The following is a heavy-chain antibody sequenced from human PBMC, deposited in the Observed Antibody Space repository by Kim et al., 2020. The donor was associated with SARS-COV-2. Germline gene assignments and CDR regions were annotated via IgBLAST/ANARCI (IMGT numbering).Heavy chain of an antibody. D-gene: IGHD1-26*01. CDR3: ARVGGGVGALLTHFDY. CDR2: IYYSGST. CDR1: GGSISSYY. V-gene: IGHV4-59*13. Sequence: SETLSLTCTVSGGSISSYYWSWIRQPPGKGLEWIGYIYYSGSTNYNPSLKSRVTISVDTSKNQFSLKLSSVTAADTAVYYCARVGGGVGALLTHFDYWGQGTLVTASS. J-gene: IGHJ4*02.